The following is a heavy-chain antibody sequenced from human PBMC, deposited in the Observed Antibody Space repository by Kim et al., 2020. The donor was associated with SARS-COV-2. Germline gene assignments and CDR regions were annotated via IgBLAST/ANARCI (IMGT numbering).Heavy chain of an antibody. J-gene: IGHJ4*02. V-gene: IGHV3-48*02. CDR3: ARDESLMTTVSPLALY. D-gene: IGHD4-17*01. Sequence: VKGRFTISRDNAKNSLYLQMNSLRDEDTAVYYCARDESLMTTVSPLALYWGQGTLVTVSS.